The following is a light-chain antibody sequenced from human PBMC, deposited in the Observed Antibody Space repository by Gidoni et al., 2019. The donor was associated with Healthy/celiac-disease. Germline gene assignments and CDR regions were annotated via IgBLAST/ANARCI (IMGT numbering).Light chain of an antibody. CDR1: SSNIGSNY. J-gene: IGLJ3*02. V-gene: IGLV1-47*01. CDR3: AAWDDSLSGRV. Sequence: QSVLTQPHSASGTPGQGVTISCSGSSSNIGSNYVYWYQQLPGTAPNLLIYRNKQRPSGVPDRFSGSKSGTSASLAISGLRSEDEADYYCAAWDDSLSGRVFGGGTKLTVL. CDR2: RNK.